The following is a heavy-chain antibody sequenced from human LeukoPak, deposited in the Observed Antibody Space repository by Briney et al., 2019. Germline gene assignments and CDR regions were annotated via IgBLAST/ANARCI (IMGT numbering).Heavy chain of an antibody. D-gene: IGHD1-26*01. J-gene: IGHJ2*01. CDR2: IKQDGSEK. CDR1: GFTFSSYW. V-gene: IGHV3-7*01. CDR3: ARGPRYSGSYWYFDL. Sequence: GGSLRLSCAASGFTFSSYWMSWVRQAPGKGLEWVANIKQDGSEKYYVDSVKGRFTISRDNAKNSLYLQMNSLRAEDTAVYYCARGPRYSGSYWYFDLWGRGTLVTVSS.